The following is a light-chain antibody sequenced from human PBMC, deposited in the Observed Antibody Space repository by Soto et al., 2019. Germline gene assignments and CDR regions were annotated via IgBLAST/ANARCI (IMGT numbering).Light chain of an antibody. J-gene: IGKJ2*01. V-gene: IGKV3D-20*02. Sequence: ENVLTQSPGTLSLSPGERATLSCRASQSVTNSFFAWYQQKPGQPPRLLIHGVSSRATGIPDRFSGSGSGTDFTLTISRLEPEDFVVYYCQQRSNWPPRYTFGQGTKLEIK. CDR2: GVS. CDR1: QSVTNSF. CDR3: QQRSNWPPRYT.